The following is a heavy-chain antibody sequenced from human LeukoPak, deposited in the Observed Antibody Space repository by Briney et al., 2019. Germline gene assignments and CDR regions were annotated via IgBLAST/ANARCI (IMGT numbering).Heavy chain of an antibody. J-gene: IGHJ4*02. CDR2: IYPGDSDT. CDR3: ARTPRYCSSTSCYFSDY. V-gene: IGHV5-51*01. D-gene: IGHD2-2*01. Sequence: GESLKISCKGSGYSFTSYWIGWVRQMPRKGLEWMGIIYPGDSDTRYSPSFQGQVTISADRSISTAYLQWSSLKASDTAMYYCARTPRYCSSTSCYFSDYWGQGTLVTVSS. CDR1: GYSFTSYW.